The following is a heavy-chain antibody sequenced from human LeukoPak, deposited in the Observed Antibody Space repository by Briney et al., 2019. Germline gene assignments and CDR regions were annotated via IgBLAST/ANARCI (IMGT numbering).Heavy chain of an antibody. V-gene: IGHV1-18*01. CDR1: GYTFTSYG. J-gene: IGHJ4*02. D-gene: IGHD3-22*01. CDR3: ARAESYYDSSGYDY. Sequence: ASVKVSCKASGYTFTSYGISWVRQAPGQGLEWMGWISAYNGNTNYAQKLQGRVTMTTDTSTSTAYMELRSLRSDDTAVYYCARAESYYDSSGYDYWGQGTLVTVSS. CDR2: ISAYNGNT.